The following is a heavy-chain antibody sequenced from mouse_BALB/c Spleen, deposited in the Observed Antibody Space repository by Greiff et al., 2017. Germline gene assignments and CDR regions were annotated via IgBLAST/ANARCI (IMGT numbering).Heavy chain of an antibody. D-gene: IGHD2-4*01. V-gene: IGHV1-66*01. CDR1: GYSFTSYY. CDR2: IFPGSGNT. J-gene: IGHJ2*01. CDR3: ARYVDYDGDYFDY. Sequence: QVQLQQSGPELVKPGASVKISCKASGYSFTSYYIHWVKQRPGQGLEWIGWIFPGSGNTKYNEKFKGKATLTADTSSSTAYMQLSSLTSEDSAVYFCARYVDYDGDYFDYWGQGTTLTVSS.